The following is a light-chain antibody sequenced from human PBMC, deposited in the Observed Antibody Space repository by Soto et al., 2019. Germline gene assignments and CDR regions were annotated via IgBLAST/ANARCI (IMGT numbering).Light chain of an antibody. J-gene: IGKJ3*01. Sequence: DIVMTQSPLSLPVTPGEPASISCRSSQSLLHSNGYNYLDWYLQKPGQSPQLLIYLGSNRASGVPDRFSGSGSVTDFTLKISRVDADDVGVYYCMQALQPPPAFGPGTKVDIK. CDR2: LGS. V-gene: IGKV2-28*01. CDR1: QSLLHSNGYNY. CDR3: MQALQPPPA.